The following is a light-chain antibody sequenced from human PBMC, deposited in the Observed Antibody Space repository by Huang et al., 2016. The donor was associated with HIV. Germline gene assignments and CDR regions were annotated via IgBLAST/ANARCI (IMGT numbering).Light chain of an antibody. V-gene: IGKV3-15*01. CDR3: LHYDNWPPYT. Sequence: EIVMTQSPTTLSVSPGERVTLSCRASQRVGNNLVWYQQRPGQAPRLLIYGASTRPTGIPARFSGSGSGTEFTLTISSLQSEDFAVYYCLHYDNWPPYTFGQGTKLEMK. J-gene: IGKJ2*01. CDR2: GAS. CDR1: QRVGNN.